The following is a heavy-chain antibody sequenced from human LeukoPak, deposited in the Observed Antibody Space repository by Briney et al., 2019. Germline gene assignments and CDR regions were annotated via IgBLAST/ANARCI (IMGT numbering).Heavy chain of an antibody. Sequence: GGSLRLSCAASGFTFSTYTINWVRQPPGKGREWVASISSDSRYIYYADSVKGRFTISRDNAKNSVYLQMNSVRGEDTAVYYCARDGLGSYDYWGQGTLVTVSS. CDR1: GFTFSTYT. CDR3: ARDGLGSYDY. CDR2: ISSDSRYI. V-gene: IGHV3-21*01. J-gene: IGHJ4*02. D-gene: IGHD3-10*01.